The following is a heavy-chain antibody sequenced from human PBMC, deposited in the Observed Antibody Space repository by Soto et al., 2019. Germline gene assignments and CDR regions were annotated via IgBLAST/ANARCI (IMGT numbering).Heavy chain of an antibody. CDR1: GFTFSSYS. D-gene: IGHD3-9*01. J-gene: IGHJ5*02. Sequence: PGGSLRLSCAASGFTFSSYSMHWVRQAPGKGLEWVSYISPSSSSIYYADSVKGRFTISRDNAKNSLYLQMNSLRAEDTAVYYCASSNGLISIYDILTDALGPPELDPWGQGTLVTVSS. CDR3: ASSNGLISIYDILTDALGPPELDP. V-gene: IGHV3-48*01. CDR2: ISPSSSSI.